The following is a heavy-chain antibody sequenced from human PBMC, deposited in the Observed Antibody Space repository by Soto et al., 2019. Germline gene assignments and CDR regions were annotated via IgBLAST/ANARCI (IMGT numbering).Heavy chain of an antibody. D-gene: IGHD6-13*01. V-gene: IGHV4-4*02. CDR3: ARGARQQQRDY. J-gene: IGHJ4*02. CDR1: GDSISSDKW. Sequence: PSETLSLTCAVSGDSISSDKWWSWVRQPPGKGLEWIGEVYHSGNTNYNPSLKSRVIISVDKSKNQFSLKLSSVTDADTAMYYCARGARQQQRDYWGQGTLVTVSS. CDR2: VYHSGNT.